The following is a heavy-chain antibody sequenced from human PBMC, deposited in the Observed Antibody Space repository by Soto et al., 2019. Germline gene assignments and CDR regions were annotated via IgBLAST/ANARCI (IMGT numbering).Heavy chain of an antibody. Sequence: QVQLQESGPGLVKPSQTLSLTCTVSGGSISTGGYYWSWISQHPGRGLEWIGYIYHSGMTFSNPSLQSRVAISIDTSKNKFSLKLSSVTAADTAVYYCATVRWELHDAFDIWGQGTMVSVSS. CDR2: IYHSGMT. D-gene: IGHD1-26*01. J-gene: IGHJ3*02. CDR1: GGSISTGGYY. CDR3: ATVRWELHDAFDI. V-gene: IGHV4-31*03.